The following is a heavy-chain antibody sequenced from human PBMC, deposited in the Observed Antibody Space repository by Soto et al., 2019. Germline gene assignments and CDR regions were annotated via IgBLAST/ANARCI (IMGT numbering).Heavy chain of an antibody. CDR3: ARVMGGSPEPYYYYYGMDV. CDR2: IYYSGST. CDR1: GGSIIIYY. J-gene: IGHJ6*02. Sequence: SEPRSLTCTVSGGSIIIYYWSWIRQPPGKGLEWIGYIYYSGSTNYNPSLKSRVTISVDTSKNQFSLKLSSVTAADTAVYYCARVMGGSPEPYYYYYGMDVWGQGNTVTVSS. V-gene: IGHV4-59*01. D-gene: IGHD1-26*01.